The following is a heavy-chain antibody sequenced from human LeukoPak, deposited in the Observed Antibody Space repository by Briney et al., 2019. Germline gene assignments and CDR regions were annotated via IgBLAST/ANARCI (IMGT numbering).Heavy chain of an antibody. Sequence: GGSLRLSCAASGFTFSSNYMSWVRQAPGKGLEWVSVIYSGGSTYYADSVKGRFTISRDNSKNTLYLQMNSLRAEDTAVYYCARARPRHAFDIWGQGTMVTVSS. CDR3: ARARPRHAFDI. CDR2: IYSGGST. CDR1: GFTFSSNY. J-gene: IGHJ3*02. V-gene: IGHV3-66*01.